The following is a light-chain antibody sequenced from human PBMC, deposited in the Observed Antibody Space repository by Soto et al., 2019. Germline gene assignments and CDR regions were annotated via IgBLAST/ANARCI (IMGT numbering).Light chain of an antibody. V-gene: IGLV2-23*01. CDR2: EDI. Sequence: QSALTQPASVSGSPGQSITISCTGTSSDVGSYNLVSWYQEQPGKAPKLMIYEDIKRPSGVSNRFSGSKSGNTASLTISGLQAEDEADYYCSSYATSSNYVVFGGGTKLTVL. CDR3: SSYATSSNYVV. J-gene: IGLJ2*01. CDR1: SSDVGSYNL.